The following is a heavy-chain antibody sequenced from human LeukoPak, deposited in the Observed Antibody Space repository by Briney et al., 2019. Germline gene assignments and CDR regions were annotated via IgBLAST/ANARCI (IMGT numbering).Heavy chain of an antibody. CDR3: ARDALEYSSSFDY. V-gene: IGHV3-11*04. CDR1: GFTFSDYY. J-gene: IGHJ4*02. D-gene: IGHD6-6*01. CDR2: ISSSGSNK. Sequence: GGSLRLSCAASGFTFSDYYMSWIRQAPGKGLEWVSYISSSGSNKYYADSVKGRFTISRDNAKNSLYLQMNSLRAEDSAVYYCARDALEYSSSFDYWGQGTLVTVSS.